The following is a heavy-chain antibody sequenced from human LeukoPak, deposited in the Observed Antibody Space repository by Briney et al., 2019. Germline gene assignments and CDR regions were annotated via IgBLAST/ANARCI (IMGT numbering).Heavy chain of an antibody. CDR2: IYYSGNT. V-gene: IGHV4-39*01. CDR1: GDSITISNYY. J-gene: IGHJ3*02. CDR3: ARHGAKGRYYYDSSGYYGDAFDI. D-gene: IGHD3-22*01. Sequence: SETLSLTCTVSGDSITISNYYWGWIRQPPGKGLEWIGSIYYSGNTYYNPSLKSRVTISIDTSKNQFSLKLSSVTAADTAVYYCARHGAKGRYYYDSSGYYGDAFDIWGQGTMVTVSS.